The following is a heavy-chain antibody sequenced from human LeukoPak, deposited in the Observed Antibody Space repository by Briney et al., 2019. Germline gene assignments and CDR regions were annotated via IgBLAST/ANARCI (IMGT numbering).Heavy chain of an antibody. J-gene: IGHJ6*03. CDR1: GFTFSSYA. V-gene: IGHV3-30*04. Sequence: QPGGSLRFSCAASGFTFSSYAMHWVRQAPGKGLEWVAVISYDGSNKYYADSVKGRFTISRDNSKNTLYLQMNSLRAEDTAVYYCARDYYGADYYYYYMDVWGKGTTVTVSS. CDR2: ISYDGSNK. D-gene: IGHD3-22*01. CDR3: ARDYYGADYYYYYMDV.